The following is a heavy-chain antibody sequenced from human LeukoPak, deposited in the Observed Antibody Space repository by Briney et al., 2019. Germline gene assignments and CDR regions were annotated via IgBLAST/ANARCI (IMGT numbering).Heavy chain of an antibody. D-gene: IGHD1-26*01. J-gene: IGHJ1*01. CDR1: GYTFTSYG. CDR2: ISAYNGNT. CDR3: ARDLVGATPQYFQH. V-gene: IGHV1-18*01. Sequence: ASVKVSCKASGYTFTSYGISWVRQAPGRGLEWMGWISAYNGNTNYAQKLQGRVTMTTDTSTSTAYMELRSLRSDDTAVYYCARDLVGATPQYFQHWGQGTLVTVSS.